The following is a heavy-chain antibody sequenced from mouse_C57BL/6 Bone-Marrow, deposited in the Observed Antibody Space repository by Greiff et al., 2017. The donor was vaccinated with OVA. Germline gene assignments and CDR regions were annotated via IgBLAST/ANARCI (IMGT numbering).Heavy chain of an antibody. CDR2: ISSGGSYT. V-gene: IGHV5-6*01. J-gene: IGHJ4*01. CDR1: GFTFSSYG. Sequence: EVQLVESGGDLVKPGGSLKLSCAASGFTFSSYGMSWVRQTPDKRLEWVATISSGGSYTYYPDSVKGRFTISRDNAKNTLYLQMSSLKSEDTAMYYCARHGGVDYWGQGTSVTVSS. CDR3: ARHGGVDY.